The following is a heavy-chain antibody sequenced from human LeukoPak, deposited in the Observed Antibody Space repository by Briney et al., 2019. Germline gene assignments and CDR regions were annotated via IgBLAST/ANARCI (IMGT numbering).Heavy chain of an antibody. D-gene: IGHD6-19*01. J-gene: IGHJ4*02. V-gene: IGHV3-48*03. Sequence: PGGSLRLSCVVSGFPFHFYELNWVSQEPGKGREWVSNIGASGTPKYYADSVKGRFSISRDNAKSSLFLQMNSLRVDDTAVYYCSLLAVASDFDYWGQGVLVTVSS. CDR2: IGASGTPK. CDR1: GFPFHFYE. CDR3: SLLAVASDFDY.